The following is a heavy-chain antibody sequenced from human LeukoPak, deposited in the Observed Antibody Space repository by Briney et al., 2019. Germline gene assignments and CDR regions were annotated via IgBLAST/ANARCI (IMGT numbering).Heavy chain of an antibody. CDR3: AREIYSSGWALGY. D-gene: IGHD6-19*01. V-gene: IGHV1-2*02. CDR2: INPNSGGT. CDR1: EYTFTGYY. Sequence: GASVKVSCKASEYTFTGYYMHWVRQAPGQGLEWMGWINPNSGGTNYAQKFQGRVTMTRDTSISTAYMELSRLRSDDTAVYYCAREIYSSGWALGYWGQGTLVTVSS. J-gene: IGHJ4*02.